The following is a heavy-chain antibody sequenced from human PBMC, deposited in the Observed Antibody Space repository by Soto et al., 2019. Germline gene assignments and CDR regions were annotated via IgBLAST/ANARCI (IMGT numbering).Heavy chain of an antibody. CDR1: GYTFINFD. J-gene: IGHJ5*02. Sequence: QVQLVQSGAEVKEPGASVRVSCKASGYTFINFDISWVRQAAGQGLEWLGWMNPGSGKTGYASKFQGRVAMTRDASTGTSHLELSSLTSADTSVYYCARMASAGTLNWFDPWGQGTLVTVSS. CDR2: MNPGSGKT. CDR3: ARMASAGTLNWFDP. D-gene: IGHD6-13*01. V-gene: IGHV1-8*02.